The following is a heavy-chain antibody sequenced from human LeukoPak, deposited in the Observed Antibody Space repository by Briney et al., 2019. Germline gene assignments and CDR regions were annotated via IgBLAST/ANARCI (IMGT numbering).Heavy chain of an antibody. Sequence: GGSLRLSCAASGFTFSSYAMSWVRQAPGKGLEWVSAISGSGGSTYYADSVKGRFTISRDNSKNTLYLQMNSLRAEDTAVYYCAKNPPGGRDYYDSSGYPYYYHYYMDVRGKGTTVTVSS. D-gene: IGHD3-22*01. V-gene: IGHV3-23*01. J-gene: IGHJ6*03. CDR2: ISGSGGST. CDR3: AKNPPGGRDYYDSSGYPYYYHYYMDV. CDR1: GFTFSSYA.